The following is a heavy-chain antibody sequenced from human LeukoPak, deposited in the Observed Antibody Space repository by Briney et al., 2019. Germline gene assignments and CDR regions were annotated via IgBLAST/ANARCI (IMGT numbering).Heavy chain of an antibody. J-gene: IGHJ3*02. CDR3: ARISSHAFDI. D-gene: IGHD3-3*01. CDR2: IYYSGST. Sequence: PSETLSLTCTVSGGSISSSSYYWGWIRQPPGKGLEWIGSIYYSGSTYYNPSLKSRVTISVDTSKNQFSLKLSSVTAADTAVYYCARISSHAFDIWGQGTMVTVSS. CDR1: GGSISSSSYY. V-gene: IGHV4-39*07.